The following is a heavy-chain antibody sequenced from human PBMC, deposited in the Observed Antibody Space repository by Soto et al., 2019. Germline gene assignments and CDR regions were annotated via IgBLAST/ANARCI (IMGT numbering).Heavy chain of an antibody. CDR1: GGSISSGDYY. V-gene: IGHV4-30-4*01. J-gene: IGHJ4*02. Sequence: SETLSLTCTVSGGSISSGDYYWSWIRQPPGKGLEWIGYIYYSGSTYYNPSLKSRVTLSVDTSKNQFSLKLSSVTAADTAVYYCASRKSSPYFDYWGQGTLVTVSS. CDR2: IYYSGST. D-gene: IGHD3-10*01. CDR3: ASRKSSPYFDY.